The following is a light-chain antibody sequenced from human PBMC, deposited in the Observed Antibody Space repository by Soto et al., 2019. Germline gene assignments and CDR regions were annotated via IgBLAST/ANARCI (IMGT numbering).Light chain of an antibody. Sequence: DIVITQSPATLSVSPGERATPSCRASPSVSSNLAWYQQKPGQAPGLLIYGASTRATGIPARFSGSGSGTEFTLTISSLQSEDFAVYYCQQYNNWPLTFGQGTKVDIK. V-gene: IGKV3-15*01. CDR2: GAS. J-gene: IGKJ1*01. CDR3: QQYNNWPLT. CDR1: PSVSSN.